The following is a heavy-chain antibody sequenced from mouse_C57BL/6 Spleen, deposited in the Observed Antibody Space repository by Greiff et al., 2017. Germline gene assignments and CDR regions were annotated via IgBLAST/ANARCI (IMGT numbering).Heavy chain of an antibody. J-gene: IGHJ4*01. CDR2: INPNNGGT. CDR3: AAITTVVPGMDY. V-gene: IGHV1-26*01. D-gene: IGHD1-1*01. Sequence: VQLQQSGPELVKPGASVKISCKASGYTFTDYYMNWVKQSPGKSLEWIGDINPNNGGTSYNQKFKGKATLTVDKSSSTAYMELRSLTSEDSAVYYCAAITTVVPGMDYWGQGTSVTVSS. CDR1: GYTFTDYY.